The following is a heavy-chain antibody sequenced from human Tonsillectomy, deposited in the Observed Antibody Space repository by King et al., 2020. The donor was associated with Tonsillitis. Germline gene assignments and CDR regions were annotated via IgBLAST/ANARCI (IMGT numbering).Heavy chain of an antibody. CDR1: GFTFSSYA. CDR3: AKESGTSTSNAFDI. Sequence: VQLVESGGGLVQPGGSLRLSCAASGFTFSSYAMSWVGQAPGKGLEWVSGISGRAAGTFYADSVKGGVTISRDNSKNTLDLQMNSLRAEDTAVYYCAKESGTSTSNAFDIWGQGTMVTVSS. D-gene: IGHD1-26*01. V-gene: IGHV3-23*04. CDR2: ISGRAAGT. J-gene: IGHJ3*02.